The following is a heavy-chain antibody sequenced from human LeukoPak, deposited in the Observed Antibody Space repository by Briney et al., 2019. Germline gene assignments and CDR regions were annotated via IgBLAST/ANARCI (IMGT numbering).Heavy chain of an antibody. Sequence: SETLSLTCTVSGGSISSYYWSWIRQPPGKGLEWIGYIYYSGSTYYNPSLKSRVTISVDTSKNQFSLKLSSVTAADTAVYYCARDGGTMIGPGAFDIWGQGTMVTVSS. CDR1: GGSISSYY. D-gene: IGHD3-10*02. V-gene: IGHV4-59*12. CDR3: ARDGGTMIGPGAFDI. CDR2: IYYSGST. J-gene: IGHJ3*02.